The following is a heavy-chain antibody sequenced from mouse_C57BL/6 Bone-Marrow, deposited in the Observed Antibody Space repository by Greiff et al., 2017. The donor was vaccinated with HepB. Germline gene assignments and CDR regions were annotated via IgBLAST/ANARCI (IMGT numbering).Heavy chain of an antibody. V-gene: IGHV1-69*01. CDR1: GYTFTSYW. J-gene: IGHJ2*01. Sequence: QVQLQQPVAELVMPGASVKLSCKASGYTFTSYWMHWVKQRPGQGLEWIGEIDPSDSYTNYNQKFKGKSTLTVDKSSSTAYMQLRSLTSEDSAVYYCARIYGSSLFDYWGQGTTLTVSS. CDR2: IDPSDSYT. CDR3: ARIYGSSLFDY. D-gene: IGHD1-1*01.